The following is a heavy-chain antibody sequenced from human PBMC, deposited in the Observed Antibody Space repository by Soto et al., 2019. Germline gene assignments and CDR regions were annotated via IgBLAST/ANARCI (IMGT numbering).Heavy chain of an antibody. CDR1: GGDFTTYG. CDR2: IVPALGIV. V-gene: IGHV1-69*04. Sequence: QVQLLQSGAEAKKPGSSVHVSCKPSGGDFTTYGLSWVRQAPGQGLEWMGGIVPALGIVKYGQTFQGSLTISADEGTSTAYMELSGLKAEDTAVYYCAREIAAKGFHLWGQGTLVIVSS. J-gene: IGHJ4*02. CDR3: AREIAAKGFHL. D-gene: IGHD6-25*01.